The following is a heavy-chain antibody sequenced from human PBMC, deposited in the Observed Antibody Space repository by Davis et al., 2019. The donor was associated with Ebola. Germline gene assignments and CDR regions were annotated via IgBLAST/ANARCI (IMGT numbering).Heavy chain of an antibody. V-gene: IGHV4-34*01. J-gene: IGHJ4*02. CDR3: ARDLGEYYFDY. D-gene: IGHD3-16*01. CDR1: GGSFSGYY. CDR2: IYHSGST. Sequence: SETLSLTCAVYGGSFSGYYWSWIRQPPGKGLEWIGEIYHSGSTNYNPSLKSRVTISVDKSKNQFSLKLSSVTAADTAVYYCARDLGEYYFDYWGQGTLVTVSS.